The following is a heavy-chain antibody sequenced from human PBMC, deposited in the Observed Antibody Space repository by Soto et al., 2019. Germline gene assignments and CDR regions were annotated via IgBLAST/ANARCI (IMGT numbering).Heavy chain of an antibody. D-gene: IGHD4-17*01. CDR1: GYSFTTHG. CDR2: ISAYNGDT. Sequence: GASVKVSCKASGYSFTTHGISWVRRAPGHGLEWMGWISAYNGDTHYVQRFQGRLTMTTDTSTSTAYMELRSPTSDDTAVYYCARDPPFSGILRGTPLMDVWGQGTTVTVSS. V-gene: IGHV1-18*04. J-gene: IGHJ6*02. CDR3: ARDPPFSGILRGTPLMDV.